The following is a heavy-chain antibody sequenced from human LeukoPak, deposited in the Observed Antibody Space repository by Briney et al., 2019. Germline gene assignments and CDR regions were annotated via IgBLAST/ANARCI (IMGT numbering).Heavy chain of an antibody. V-gene: IGHV1-2*02. CDR1: GYTFTDYY. CDR3: ARDPGAYTIDNCFDP. D-gene: IGHD3-16*01. Sequence: GASVKVSCKASGYTFTDYYMHWVRQAPGQGLEWMGWINPNSGGTNYAQKFQGRVTMTRDTSISTAYMELSRLRSDDTAVYYCARDPGAYTIDNCFDPWGQGTLVTVSS. CDR2: INPNSGGT. J-gene: IGHJ5*02.